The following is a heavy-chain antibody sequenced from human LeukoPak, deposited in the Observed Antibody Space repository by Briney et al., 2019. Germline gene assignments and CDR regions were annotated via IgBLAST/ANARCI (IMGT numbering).Heavy chain of an antibody. Sequence: SVKVSCKASGYTFTDYNIHLVRQAPGQGPEWMGWISPNTGGAKYAQEFQGRVTVTRDTSISTAYMELSRLRSDDTAMYYCARPVLRLSGAFEFWGQGTPVIVSS. CDR1: GYTFTDYN. CDR3: ARPVLRLSGAFEF. CDR2: ISPNTGGA. J-gene: IGHJ4*02. D-gene: IGHD3-16*01. V-gene: IGHV1-2*02.